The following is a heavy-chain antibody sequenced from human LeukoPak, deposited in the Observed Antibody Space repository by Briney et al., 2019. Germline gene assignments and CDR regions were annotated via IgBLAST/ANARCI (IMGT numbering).Heavy chain of an antibody. D-gene: IGHD2-15*01. CDR1: GFTFDDYA. V-gene: IGHV3-9*01. CDR2: ISWNSGSI. Sequence: GGSLRLSCAASGFTFDDYAMHWVRQAPGKGLEWVSGISWNSGSIGYADSVKGRFTISRDNAKNSLYLQMNSLRAEDTALYYCAKDKSSKWWLLDVWGQGTTVTVSS. CDR3: AKDKSSKWWLLDV. J-gene: IGHJ6*02.